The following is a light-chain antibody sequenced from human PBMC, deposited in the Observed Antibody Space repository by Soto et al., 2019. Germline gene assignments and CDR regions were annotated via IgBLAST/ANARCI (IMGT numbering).Light chain of an antibody. CDR3: PQPDSYPCT. CDR2: AAS. J-gene: IGKJ2*02. CDR1: QGFSNS. Sequence: DIQLTQSPSFLSASVGDRVTITCRASQGFSNSLAWYQQKPGKAPKLLIYAASTLQSGVPSRFSGSGSGTEFTLTISSLQPEDFATYYCPQPDSYPCTVGQGTKLEIK. V-gene: IGKV1-9*01.